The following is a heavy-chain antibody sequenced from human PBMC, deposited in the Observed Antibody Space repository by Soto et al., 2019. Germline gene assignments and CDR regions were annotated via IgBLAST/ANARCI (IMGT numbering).Heavy chain of an antibody. Sequence: SETLSLTCTVSGGSISSGGYYWSWIRQHPGKGLEWIGYIYYSGSTYYNPSLKSRVTISVDTSKNQFSLKLSSVTAADTAVYYCARAVVPAATLKPYYFDYWGQGTLVTVSS. CDR3: ARAVVPAATLKPYYFDY. CDR1: GGSISSGGYY. J-gene: IGHJ4*02. CDR2: IYYSGST. V-gene: IGHV4-31*03. D-gene: IGHD2-2*01.